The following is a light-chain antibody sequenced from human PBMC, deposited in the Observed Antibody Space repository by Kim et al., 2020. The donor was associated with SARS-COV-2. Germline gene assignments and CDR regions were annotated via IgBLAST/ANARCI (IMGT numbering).Light chain of an antibody. CDR1: QTISRF. CDR3: QQSHTSPWT. J-gene: IGKJ1*01. CDR2: DAS. V-gene: IGKV1-39*01. Sequence: DIQMTQSPSSLSASVGDRDTITCRTSQTISRFLSWYQQKPGRAPNLLISDASSLQNGAPSRFSGSGSGTVFTLTISGLQPEDFATYYCQQSHTSPWTFGQGTKLEI.